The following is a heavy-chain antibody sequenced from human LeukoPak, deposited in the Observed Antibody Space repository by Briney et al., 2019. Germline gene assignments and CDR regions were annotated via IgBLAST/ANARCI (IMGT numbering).Heavy chain of an antibody. J-gene: IGHJ4*02. CDR2: ISSSGSTI. V-gene: IGHV3-48*03. CDR3: AGLSGYRYFDC. Sequence: GRSLRLSCAASGFTFSSYEMNWVCQAPGQGLELVSFISSSGSTIYYADSVKGRFTITRNNTKNSLYLQLNSLRAEDTAVYYCAGLSGYRYFDCWGQGTLVTVSS. CDR1: GFTFSSYE. D-gene: IGHD3-3*01.